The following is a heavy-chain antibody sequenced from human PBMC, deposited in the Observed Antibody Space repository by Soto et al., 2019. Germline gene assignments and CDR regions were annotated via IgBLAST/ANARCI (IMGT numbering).Heavy chain of an antibody. Sequence: PSETLSLTCTVSGGSISSYYWSWIRQPPGKGLEWIGYIYYSGSTNYNPSLKSRVTISVDTSKNQFSLKLSSVTAADTAVYYCARGLISLTVLPNDLDYFDYWGQGTLVTVSS. CDR2: IYYSGST. J-gene: IGHJ4*02. D-gene: IGHD1-1*01. CDR1: GGSISSYY. CDR3: ARGLISLTVLPNDLDYFDY. V-gene: IGHV4-59*01.